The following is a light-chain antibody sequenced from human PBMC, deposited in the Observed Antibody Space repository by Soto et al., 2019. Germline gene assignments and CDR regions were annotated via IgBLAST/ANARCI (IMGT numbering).Light chain of an antibody. J-gene: IGKJ3*01. V-gene: IGKV3-20*01. CDR2: GAS. CDR1: QSVSSSY. Sequence: ENVLTQSPGTLSLSPGERATLSCRSSQSVSSSYLAWYQQKPGQAPRLLVYGASSRATGIPHRFSGSGSGTDFTLTISRLVPEDFAVYYCQQYGSSPRFTFGPGTKVDIK. CDR3: QQYGSSPRFT.